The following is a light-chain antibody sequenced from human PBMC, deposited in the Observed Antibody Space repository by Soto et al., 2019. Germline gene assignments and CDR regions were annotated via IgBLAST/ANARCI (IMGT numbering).Light chain of an antibody. V-gene: IGKV1-6*01. CDR1: QGIRND. CDR2: AAS. CDR3: QQYNGT. J-gene: IGKJ1*01. Sequence: AIQMTQSPSSLSASVGDRVTITCRASQGIRNDLGWYQQKPGKAPKLLIYAASSLQSGVPSRFSGSGSGTDFTLTISSLQPDDFATYYCQQYNGTFGQGTKVDIK.